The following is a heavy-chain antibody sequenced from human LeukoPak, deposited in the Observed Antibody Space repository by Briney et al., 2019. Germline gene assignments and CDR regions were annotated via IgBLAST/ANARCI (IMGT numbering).Heavy chain of an antibody. J-gene: IGHJ4*02. CDR2: VYSSGST. Sequence: SETLSLTCTVSGGSISNFYWSWIRQPPGKGPEWIGYVYSSGSTKYNPSLKSRVTISVDTSKNHFSLKESSVTAADTAVYYCARQMSGSSGLDYWGQGTLVTVSS. D-gene: IGHD6-19*01. CDR1: GGSISNFY. CDR3: ARQMSGSSGLDY. V-gene: IGHV4-59*08.